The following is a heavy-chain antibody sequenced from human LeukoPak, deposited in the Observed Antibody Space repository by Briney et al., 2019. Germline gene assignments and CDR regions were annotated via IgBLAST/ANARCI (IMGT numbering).Heavy chain of an antibody. Sequence: GGSLRLSCAASGFTFSSYSMNWVRQAPGKGLEWVSYISSRSSNIYYADSVKGRFTISRDNAKNSLYLQMNSLRDEDTAVYYCARIPGGYYYGMDVWGQGTTATVSS. CDR1: GFTFSSYS. CDR3: ARIPGGYYYGMDV. CDR2: ISSRSSNI. D-gene: IGHD3-16*01. V-gene: IGHV3-48*02. J-gene: IGHJ6*02.